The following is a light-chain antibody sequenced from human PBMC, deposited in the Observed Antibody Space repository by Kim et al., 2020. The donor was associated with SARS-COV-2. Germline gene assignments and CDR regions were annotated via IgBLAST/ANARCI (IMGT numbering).Light chain of an antibody. CDR2: GAS. CDR3: QQYGSSPRT. J-gene: IGKJ1*01. V-gene: IGKV3-20*01. CDR1: QGVSSSY. Sequence: CPEERAPLACRASQGVSSSYLAWYQQKPGQAPRLLIYGASSRATGIPDRFSGRGSGTDFTLTISRLEPEDYAVYYCQQYGSSPRTFGQGTKVDIK.